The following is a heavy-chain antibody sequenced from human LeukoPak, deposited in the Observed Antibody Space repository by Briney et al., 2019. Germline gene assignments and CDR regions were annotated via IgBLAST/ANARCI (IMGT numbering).Heavy chain of an antibody. Sequence: SETLSLTCTVSGGSISSYYWSWIRQPPGKGLEWIGYIYYSGSTNYNPSLKSRVTISVDTSKNQFSLKLSSVTAADTAVYYCAREEVGAMVFGNFDYWGQGTLVTVSS. CDR2: IYYSGST. V-gene: IGHV4-59*12. CDR3: AREEVGAMVFGNFDY. J-gene: IGHJ4*02. D-gene: IGHD1-26*01. CDR1: GGSISSYY.